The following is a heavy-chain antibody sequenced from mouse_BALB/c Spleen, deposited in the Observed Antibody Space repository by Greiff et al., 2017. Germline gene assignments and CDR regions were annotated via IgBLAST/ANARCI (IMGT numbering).Heavy chain of an antibody. CDR1: GFTFSDYY. CDR3: ARGLTGTVYFDY. J-gene: IGHJ2*01. CDR2: ISDGGSYT. D-gene: IGHD4-1*01. Sequence: DVHLVESGGGLVKPGGSLKLSCAASGFTFSDYYMYWVRQTPEKRLEWVATISDGGSYTYYPDSVKGRFTISRDNAKNNLYLQMSSLKSEDTAMYYCARGLTGTVYFDYWGQGTTLTVSS. V-gene: IGHV5-4*02.